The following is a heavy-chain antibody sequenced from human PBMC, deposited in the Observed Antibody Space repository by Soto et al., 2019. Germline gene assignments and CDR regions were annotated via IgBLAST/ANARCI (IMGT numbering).Heavy chain of an antibody. Sequence: EVQLLESGGGLVQPGGSLRLSCAASGFTFSSYAMSWVRQAPGKGLEWVSAISGSGGSTYYADSVKGRFTISRDNSKNTLYLQMNSLRAEDTAVYYCAKDHEVPAAMGGLFDYWGQGTLVTVSS. J-gene: IGHJ4*02. CDR2: ISGSGGST. CDR1: GFTFSSYA. V-gene: IGHV3-23*01. D-gene: IGHD2-2*01. CDR3: AKDHEVPAAMGGLFDY.